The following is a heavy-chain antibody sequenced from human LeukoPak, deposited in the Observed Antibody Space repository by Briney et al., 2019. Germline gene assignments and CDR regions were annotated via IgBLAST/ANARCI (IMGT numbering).Heavy chain of an antibody. CDR1: GGSISSYY. CDR3: ARITYGDNHFDI. J-gene: IGHJ3*02. V-gene: IGHV4-59*01. CDR2: IYYSGST. Sequence: SETLSLTCTVSGGSISSYYWSWIRQPPGKGLEWIGYIYYSGSTNYNPSLKSRVTISVDTSKKQFSLKLSSVTAADTAVYYCARITYGDNHFDIWGQGTMVTVSS. D-gene: IGHD4-23*01.